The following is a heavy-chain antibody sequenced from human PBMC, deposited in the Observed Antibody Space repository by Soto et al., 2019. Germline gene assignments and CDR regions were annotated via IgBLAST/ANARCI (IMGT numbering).Heavy chain of an antibody. Sequence: QVQLVQSGAEVKKPGSSVKVSCKASGGTFSSYAISWVRQAPGQGLEWMGGIILIFGTANYAQKFQGRVTITADKSTRTAYMGRSTLRSEDTAVYYCERGCSSTSCYRGPNWYDPWGQRTLVPDST. J-gene: IGHJ5*02. CDR1: GGTFSSYA. CDR3: ERGCSSTSCYRGPNWYDP. CDR2: IILIFGTA. D-gene: IGHD2-2*01. V-gene: IGHV1-69*06.